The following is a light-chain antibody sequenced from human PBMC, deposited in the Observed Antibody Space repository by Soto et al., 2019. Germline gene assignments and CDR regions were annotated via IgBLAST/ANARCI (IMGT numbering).Light chain of an antibody. CDR3: QHYNNWPPWT. CDR2: DAS. V-gene: IGKV3-11*01. J-gene: IGKJ1*01. CDR1: QSVRSY. Sequence: EIVMTQSPATLSLSPWERATLSCRASQSVRSYLAWYQQKPGQAPRLLIYDASNRAPGIPARFSGSGSGTDFTLTISRLEPEDFAAYYCQHYNNWPPWTFGQGTKVDIK.